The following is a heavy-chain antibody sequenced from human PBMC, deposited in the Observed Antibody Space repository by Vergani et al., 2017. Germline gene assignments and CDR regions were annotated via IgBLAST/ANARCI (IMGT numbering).Heavy chain of an antibody. V-gene: IGHV3-30*02. CDR1: GFTFSRYG. J-gene: IGHJ4*02. D-gene: IGHD4-11*01. CDR3: AKKGDSHDYQYFDY. CDR2: IQYDGSDK. Sequence: QVQLVESGGGVVQPGEPLRLSCAASGFTFSRYGMHWGRQVPGKGLEWGAFIQYDGSDKYYADSVTGRFTISRDSSKNTLYLHMNSLRGEDTAVYFCAKKGDSHDYQYFDYWGQGVLVTVSS.